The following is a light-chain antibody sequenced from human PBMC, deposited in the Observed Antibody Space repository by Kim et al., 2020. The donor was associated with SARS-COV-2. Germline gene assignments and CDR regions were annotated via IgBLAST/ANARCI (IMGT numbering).Light chain of an antibody. J-gene: IGLJ2*01. Sequence: ISCSARVSNIGSSTVTWYQRVPGTAPNLLIFSNTQRPSGVPDRFSGSQSGTSASLAISGLQSEDEADYYCAACDDSLSGSVVFGGGTQLTVL. CDR1: VSNIGSST. V-gene: IGLV1-44*01. CDR3: AACDDSLSGSVV. CDR2: SNT.